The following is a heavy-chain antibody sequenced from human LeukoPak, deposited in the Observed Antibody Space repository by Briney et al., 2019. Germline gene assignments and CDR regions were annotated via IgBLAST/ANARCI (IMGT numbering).Heavy chain of an antibody. CDR1: GFTFSSYA. V-gene: IGHV3-23*01. CDR3: AKARSSLAATTVVTN. J-gene: IGHJ4*02. D-gene: IGHD2-15*01. Sequence: GGSLRLSCAASGFTFSSYAMSWVRQAPGKGLEWVSAISGSGGSTYYADSVKGRFTISRDNSNNTLYLQMNSLRAEDTAIYYCAKARSSLAATTVVTNWGQGTLVTVSS. CDR2: ISGSGGST.